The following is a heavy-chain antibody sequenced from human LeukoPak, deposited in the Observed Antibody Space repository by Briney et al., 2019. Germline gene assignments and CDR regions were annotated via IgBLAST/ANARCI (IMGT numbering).Heavy chain of an antibody. J-gene: IGHJ6*03. CDR3: ARAPRDDILTGYYRGDMDV. V-gene: IGHV4-61*02. CDR1: GGSISSGSYY. CDR2: IYTSGST. Sequence: PSETLSLTCTVSGGSISSGSYYWSWLRQPAGKGLEWIGRIYTSGSTNYNPSLKSRVTISVDTSKNQFSLKLSSVTAADTAVYYCARAPRDDILTGYYRGDMDVWGKGTTVTISS. D-gene: IGHD3-9*01.